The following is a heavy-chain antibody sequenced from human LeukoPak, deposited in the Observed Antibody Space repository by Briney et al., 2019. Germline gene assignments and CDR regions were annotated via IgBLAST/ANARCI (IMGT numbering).Heavy chain of an antibody. CDR1: GFTFSSYA. J-gene: IGHJ3*02. CDR2: ISYDGSNK. CDR3: AKDGPRSWDQLLWAYAFDI. V-gene: IGHV3-30-3*01. D-gene: IGHD2-2*01. Sequence: GGSLRLSCAASGFTFSSYAMHWVRQAPGKGLEWVAVISYDGSNKYYADSVKGRFTISRDNSKNTLYLQMNSLRAEDTAVYYCAKDGPRSWDQLLWAYAFDIWGQGTMVTVSS.